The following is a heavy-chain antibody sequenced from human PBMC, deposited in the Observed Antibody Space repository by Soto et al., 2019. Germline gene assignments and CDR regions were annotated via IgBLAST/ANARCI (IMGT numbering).Heavy chain of an antibody. CDR3: AIYGVGLNDAFDI. CDR2: ISSSSSYI. Sequence: GGSLRLSCAASGFTFSSYSMNWVRQAPGKWLEWVSSISSSSSYICYADSVKGRFTISRDNAKNSLYLQMNSLRAEDTAVYYCAIYGVGLNDAFDIWGQGXMVTVSS. V-gene: IGHV3-21*01. CDR1: GFTFSSYS. J-gene: IGHJ3*02. D-gene: IGHD4-17*01.